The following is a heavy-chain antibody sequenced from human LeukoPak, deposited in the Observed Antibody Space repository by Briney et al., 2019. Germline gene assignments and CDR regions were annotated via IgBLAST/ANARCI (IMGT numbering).Heavy chain of an antibody. J-gene: IGHJ4*03. CDR2: IDHRGDT. D-gene: IGHD5-24*01. Sequence: PSETPSLTCTVSGGSINSYYWSCIRQSPGKGLEWIAEIDHRGDTNYNPSVKSRVTISVDTSKNQFSLKVRSLSAADTAVYYCARGATISETGYFDFWGQGTLVTVSS. CDR1: GGSINSYY. V-gene: IGHV4-34*01. CDR3: ARGATISETGYFDF.